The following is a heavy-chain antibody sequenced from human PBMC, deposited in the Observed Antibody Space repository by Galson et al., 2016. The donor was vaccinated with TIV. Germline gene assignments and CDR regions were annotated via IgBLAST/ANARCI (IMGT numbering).Heavy chain of an antibody. CDR2: INGDGTEI. Sequence: LRLSCADSRSTFSSSWMNWVRQAPGKGLEWVANINGDGTEIKYVDSVKGRFTISRDNAKNSLYLQMSNLRIEDTAIYYCAQWLGTSNSWGQGTLVTVSS. CDR3: AQWLGTSNS. CDR1: RSTFSSSW. D-gene: IGHD6-19*01. J-gene: IGHJ4*02. V-gene: IGHV3-7*01.